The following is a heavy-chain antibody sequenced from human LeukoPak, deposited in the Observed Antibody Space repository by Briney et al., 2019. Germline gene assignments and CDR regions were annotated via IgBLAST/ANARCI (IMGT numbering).Heavy chain of an antibody. CDR2: IYYSGST. CDR3: ASMYSSGWYHFDY. V-gene: IGHV4-30-4*01. J-gene: IGHJ4*02. D-gene: IGHD6-19*01. CDR1: GGSINSGDYY. Sequence: PSETLSLTCTVSGGSINSGDYYWSWIRQPPGKGLEWIGYIYYSGSTYYNPSLKSRVAISVDTSKNQFSLKMSSVTAGDTAIYYCASMYSSGWYHFDYWGQGTLVTVSS.